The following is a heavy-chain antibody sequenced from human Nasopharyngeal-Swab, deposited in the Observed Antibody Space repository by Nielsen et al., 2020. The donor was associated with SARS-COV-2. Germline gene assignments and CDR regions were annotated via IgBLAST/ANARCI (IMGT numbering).Heavy chain of an antibody. Sequence: GESLKISCAASGFTFSGSAMHWVRQASGKGLEWVGRIRSKANSYATAYAASVKGRFTISRDDSKNTAYLQMNSLKTEDTAVYYCTVDYGMDVWGQGTTVTVSS. CDR1: GFTFSGSA. CDR2: IRSKANSYAT. J-gene: IGHJ6*02. CDR3: TVDYGMDV. V-gene: IGHV3-73*01. D-gene: IGHD2-15*01.